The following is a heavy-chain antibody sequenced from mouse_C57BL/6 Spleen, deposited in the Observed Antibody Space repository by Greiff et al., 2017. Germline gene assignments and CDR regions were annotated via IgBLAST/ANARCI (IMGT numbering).Heavy chain of an antibody. Sequence: VHLVESGAELVKPGASVKMSCKASGYTFTSYWITWVKQRPGQGLEWIGDIYPGSGSTNYNEKFKSKATLTVDTSSSTAYMQLSSLTSEDSAVYYCARAYYGNSSWFAYWGQGTLVTVSA. D-gene: IGHD2-10*01. CDR1: GYTFTSYW. CDR3: ARAYYGNSSWFAY. CDR2: IYPGSGST. J-gene: IGHJ3*01. V-gene: IGHV1-55*01.